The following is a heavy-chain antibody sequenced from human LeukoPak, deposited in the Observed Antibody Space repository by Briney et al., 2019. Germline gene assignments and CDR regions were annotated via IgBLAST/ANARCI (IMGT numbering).Heavy chain of an antibody. V-gene: IGHV3-23*01. CDR1: GFTLSSYA. Sequence: GGSLRLSCAASGFTLSSYAMSWVRQAPGKGLEWVSAISVSGNTYHADSVKGRFTISRDNSKNALDLQMNSLRAEDTAVYYCAKLVLIQIAAASYFDYWGQGTLVTVSS. CDR2: ISVSGNT. J-gene: IGHJ4*02. D-gene: IGHD6-13*01. CDR3: AKLVLIQIAAASYFDY.